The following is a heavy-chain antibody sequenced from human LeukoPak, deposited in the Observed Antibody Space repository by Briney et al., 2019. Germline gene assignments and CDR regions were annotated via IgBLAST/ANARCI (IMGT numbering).Heavy chain of an antibody. CDR2: ISSNGGST. D-gene: IGHD5-18*01. J-gene: IGHJ3*02. Sequence: PGGSLRLSCAASGFTFSSYAMHWVRQAPGKGLEYVSAISSNGGSTYYANSVKGRFTISRDNSKNTLYLQMGSLRAEDMAVYYCARGIGYSYGDDAFDIWGQGTMVTVSS. CDR3: ARGIGYSYGDDAFDI. CDR1: GFTFSSYA. V-gene: IGHV3-64*01.